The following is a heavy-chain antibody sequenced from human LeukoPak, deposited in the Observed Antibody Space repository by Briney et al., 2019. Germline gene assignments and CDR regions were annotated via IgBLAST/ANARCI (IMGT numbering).Heavy chain of an antibody. CDR3: ARNYYGSGSQGMDV. CDR1: GYTFTGYY. D-gene: IGHD3-10*01. CDR2: INPNSGGT. Sequence: ASVKVSCKASGYTFTGYYMHWVRQAPGQGLEWMGWINPNSGGTNYAQKFQGRVTMTRDTSICTAYMELSRLRSDDTAVYYCARNYYGSGSQGMDVWGKGTTVTVSS. V-gene: IGHV1-2*02. J-gene: IGHJ6*03.